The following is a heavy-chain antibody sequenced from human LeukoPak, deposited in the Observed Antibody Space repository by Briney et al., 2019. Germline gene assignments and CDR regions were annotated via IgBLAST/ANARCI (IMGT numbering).Heavy chain of an antibody. Sequence: GGSLRLSCGASGFTFSNYWMHWVRQAPGKGLEWVSLISWDGGSTYYADSVKGRFTISRDNSKNSLYLQMNSLRAEDTALYYCAKDGSDGHDYGDYVRYYYYYMDVWGKGTTVTVSS. J-gene: IGHJ6*03. CDR3: AKDGSDGHDYGDYVRYYYYYMDV. CDR1: GFTFSNYW. CDR2: ISWDGGST. V-gene: IGHV3-43D*03. D-gene: IGHD4-17*01.